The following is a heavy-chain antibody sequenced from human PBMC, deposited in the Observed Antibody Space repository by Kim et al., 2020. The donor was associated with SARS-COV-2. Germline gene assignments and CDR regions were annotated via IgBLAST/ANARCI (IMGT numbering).Heavy chain of an antibody. J-gene: IGHJ6*02. Sequence: SETLSLTCTVSGGSISSGGYYWSWIRQHPGKGLEWIGYIYYSGSTYYNPSLKSRVTISVDTSKNQFSLKLSSVTAADTAVYYCARGRALRHYDILTGYAYYYGMDVWGQGTTVTVSS. CDR3: ARGRALRHYDILTGYAYYYGMDV. D-gene: IGHD3-9*01. CDR1: GGSISSGGYY. V-gene: IGHV4-31*03. CDR2: IYYSGST.